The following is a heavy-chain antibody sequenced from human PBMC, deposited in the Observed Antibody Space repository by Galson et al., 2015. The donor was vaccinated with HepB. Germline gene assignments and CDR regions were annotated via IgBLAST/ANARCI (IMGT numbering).Heavy chain of an antibody. CDR1: GFTFSSYA. J-gene: IGHJ4*02. CDR2: ISYDGSNK. CDR3: ARGFRRYCSSTSCYADIDY. D-gene: IGHD2-2*01. V-gene: IGHV3-30-3*01. Sequence: SLRLSCAASGFTFSSYAMHWVRQAPGKGLEWVAVISYDGSNKYYADSVKGRFTISRDNSKNTLYLQMNSLRAEDTAVYYCARGFRRYCSSTSCYADIDYWGQGTLVTVSS.